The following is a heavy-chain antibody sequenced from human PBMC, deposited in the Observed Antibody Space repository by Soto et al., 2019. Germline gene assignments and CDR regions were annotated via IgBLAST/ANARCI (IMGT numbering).Heavy chain of an antibody. V-gene: IGHV3-11*01. D-gene: IGHD3-10*01. CDR2: ISSSGRTI. CDR3: ARGKGNTMVRGVITIRYGMDV. Sequence: GGSLRLSCAGSGFTFSDYYMSWGRQAPWKGLEGGSYISSSGRTIYYADSVRGRFTIPRKNAKNSLYLKMNSLRAEDTAVYYCARGKGNTMVRGVITIRYGMDVWGQGTTVTVSS. CDR1: GFTFSDYY. J-gene: IGHJ6*02.